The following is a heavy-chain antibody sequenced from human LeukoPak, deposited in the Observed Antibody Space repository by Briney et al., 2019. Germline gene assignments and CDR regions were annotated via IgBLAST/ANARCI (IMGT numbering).Heavy chain of an antibody. CDR3: ARLVQDSRGYSLYYYMDV. Sequence: SETLSLTCTVSLGSIRSYYWSWIRQSPGKGLEWIGYIYTSGSTNYNPSLKSRVAISEDTSKNQFSLKLSSVTAADTAVYYCARLVQDSRGYSLYYYMDVWGKGTTVTVSS. CDR2: IYTSGST. V-gene: IGHV4-4*09. J-gene: IGHJ6*03. CDR1: LGSIRSYY. D-gene: IGHD3-22*01.